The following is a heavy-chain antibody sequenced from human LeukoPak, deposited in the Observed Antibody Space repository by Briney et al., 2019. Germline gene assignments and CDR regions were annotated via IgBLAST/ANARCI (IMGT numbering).Heavy chain of an antibody. Sequence: PSETLSLTCAVYGGSFSGYYWSWIRQPPGKGLEWIGEINHSGSTNYNPSLKSRVTISVDTSKNQFSLKLSSVTAADTAVYYCASRAVVGAARYFQHWGQGTLVTVSS. V-gene: IGHV4-34*01. J-gene: IGHJ1*01. CDR1: GGSFSGYY. CDR2: INHSGST. CDR3: ASRAVVGAARYFQH. D-gene: IGHD1-26*01.